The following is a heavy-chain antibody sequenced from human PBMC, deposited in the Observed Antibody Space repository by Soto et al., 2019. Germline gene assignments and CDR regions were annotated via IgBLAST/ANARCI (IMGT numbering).Heavy chain of an antibody. V-gene: IGHV4-59*01. CDR2: IYYSGST. CDR3: ARVGLYDSSGYYYFDY. D-gene: IGHD3-22*01. CDR1: GGSISSYY. Sequence: SETLSLTCTVSGGSISSYYWSWIRQPPGKGLEWIGYIYYSGSTNYNPSLKSRVTISVDTSKNQFSLKLSSVTAADTAVYYCARVGLYDSSGYYYFDYWGQGTPVTVSS. J-gene: IGHJ4*02.